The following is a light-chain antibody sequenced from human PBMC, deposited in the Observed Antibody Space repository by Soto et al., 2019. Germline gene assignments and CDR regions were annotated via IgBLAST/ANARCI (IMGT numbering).Light chain of an antibody. V-gene: IGLV2-14*01. J-gene: IGLJ3*02. Sequence: QSVLTQPASVSGSPGQSITISCTGTSSDVGAYNYVSWYQQHPGKAPKLMIYEVSYRPSGVSDRFSGSRSGNTASLTISGLQAEDESDYYCSSYTSSTNWVFGGGTKLTVL. CDR2: EVS. CDR3: SSYTSSTNWV. CDR1: SSDVGAYNY.